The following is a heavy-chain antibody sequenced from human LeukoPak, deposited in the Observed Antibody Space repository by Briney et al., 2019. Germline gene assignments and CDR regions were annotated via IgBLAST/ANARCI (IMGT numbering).Heavy chain of an antibody. Sequence: SETLSLTCTVSGASISGYYWTWIRQPAGKGLEWIGRIYISGSTNYKSSLKSRVTISVDTSKNQFSLKLSSVTAADTAVYYCAREREGPYGYLDYWGQGTLVTVSS. CDR2: IYISGST. CDR1: GASISGYY. CDR3: AREREGPYGYLDY. V-gene: IGHV4-4*07. D-gene: IGHD4-17*01. J-gene: IGHJ4*02.